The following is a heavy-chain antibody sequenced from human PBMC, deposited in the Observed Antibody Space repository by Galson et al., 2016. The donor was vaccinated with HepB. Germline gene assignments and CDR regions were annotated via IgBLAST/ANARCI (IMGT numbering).Heavy chain of an antibody. V-gene: IGHV3-21*01. J-gene: IGHJ2*01. Sequence: SLRLSCAASGFTFSTYSMNWVRQTPGKGLEWVSSISSSSAYKYYADSVEGRFTISRDNAKKSLYLEINSLKDEDTGLYHCARAGVLRFLGNTWYFDLWGRGTMVGVSA. D-gene: IGHD3-3*01. CDR2: ISSSSAYK. CDR3: ARAGVLRFLGNTWYFDL. CDR1: GFTFSTYS.